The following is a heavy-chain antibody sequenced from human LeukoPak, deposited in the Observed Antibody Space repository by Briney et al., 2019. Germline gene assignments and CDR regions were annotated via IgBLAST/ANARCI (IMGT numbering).Heavy chain of an antibody. V-gene: IGHV3-11*01. CDR1: GFTFGNYW. J-gene: IGHJ4*02. Sequence: GGSLRLSCAASGFTFGNYWMHWVRQAPGKGLEWVSYISSSGSTIYYADSVKGRFTISRDNAKNSLYLQMNSLRAEDTAVYYCARDSLARPLGYWGQGTLVTVSS. D-gene: IGHD6-6*01. CDR3: ARDSLARPLGY. CDR2: ISSSGSTI.